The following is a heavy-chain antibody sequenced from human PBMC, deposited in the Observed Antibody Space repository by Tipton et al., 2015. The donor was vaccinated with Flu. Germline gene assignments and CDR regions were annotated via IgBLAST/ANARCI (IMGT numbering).Heavy chain of an antibody. CDR2: INHSGST. D-gene: IGHD4-11*01. CDR1: GGSFSGYY. Sequence: TLSLTCAVYGGSFSGYYWSWIRQPPGKGLEWIGEINHSGSTNYNPSLKSRVTMSIARSNVQFSLRLTSVTAADTAVYFCARRTFSNYVSEPKNWFDFWGQGTLVTVSS. CDR3: ARRTFSNYVSEPKNWFDF. J-gene: IGHJ5*01. V-gene: IGHV4-34*01.